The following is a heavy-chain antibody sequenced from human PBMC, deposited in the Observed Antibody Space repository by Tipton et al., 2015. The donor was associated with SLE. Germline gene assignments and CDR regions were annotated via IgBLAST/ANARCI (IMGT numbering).Heavy chain of an antibody. CDR1: EFTFSDYA. CDR2: ISYDGSDT. J-gene: IGHJ4*02. CDR3: AKDLVNIVGSTKILDY. V-gene: IGHV3-30*04. Sequence: SLRLSCAASEFTFSDYAMHWVRQAPGKGLEWVAVISYDGSDTYYADSVKGRFTISRDDSKNTAYLQMNSLRAEDTAIYHCAKDLVNIVGSTKILDYWGQGIMVTVSS. D-gene: IGHD1-26*01.